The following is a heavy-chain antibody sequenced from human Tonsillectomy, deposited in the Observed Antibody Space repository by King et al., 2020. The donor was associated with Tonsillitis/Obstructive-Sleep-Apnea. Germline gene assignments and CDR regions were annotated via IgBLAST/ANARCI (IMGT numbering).Heavy chain of an antibody. D-gene: IGHD6-19*01. J-gene: IGHJ6*03. V-gene: IGHV1-24*01. CDR2: FDPEDGET. CDR1: GYTLTELS. CDR3: ATDSGYSSGWQADYYYHYMDV. Sequence: QLVQSGAEVKKPGASVKVSCKVSGYTLTELSMHWVRQAPGKGLEWMGGFDPEDGETIYAQKFQGRVTMTEDTSTDTAYMELSSLRSEDTAVYYCATDSGYSSGWQADYYYHYMDVWGKGTTVTVSS.